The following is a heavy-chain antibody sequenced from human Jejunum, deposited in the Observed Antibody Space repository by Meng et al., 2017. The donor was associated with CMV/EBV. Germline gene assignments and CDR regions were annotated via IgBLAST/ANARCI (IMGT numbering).Heavy chain of an antibody. J-gene: IGHJ4*02. V-gene: IGHV4-39*07. CDR2: ISYTGST. CDR3: VRVDTMTTFLLDS. D-gene: IGHD4-11*01. CDR1: GGPFRSTSYH. Sequence: GGPFRSTSYHWGWVRQSPGKGLEWVGSISYTGSTYYNPSLERRLTISVDRSKNQFSLRLTTATAADAAVYYCVRVDTMTTFLLDSWGPGTLVTVSS.